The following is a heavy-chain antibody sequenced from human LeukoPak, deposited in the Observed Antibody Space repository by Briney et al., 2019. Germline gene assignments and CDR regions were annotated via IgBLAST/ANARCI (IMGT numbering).Heavy chain of an antibody. D-gene: IGHD6-13*01. Sequence: SETLSLTCAVYGGSFSGYYWSWIRQPPGKGLEWIGEINHSGGTNYNPSLKSRVTISVDTSKNQFSLKLSSVTAADTAVYYCARSIAAAGPGPYDYWGQGTLVTVSS. CDR1: GGSFSGYY. CDR2: INHSGGT. V-gene: IGHV4-34*01. CDR3: ARSIAAAGPGPYDY. J-gene: IGHJ4*02.